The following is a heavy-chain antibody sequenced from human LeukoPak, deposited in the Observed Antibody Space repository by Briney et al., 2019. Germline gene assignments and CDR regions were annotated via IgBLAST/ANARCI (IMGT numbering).Heavy chain of an antibody. J-gene: IGHJ1*01. V-gene: IGHV3-21*01. CDR1: GFTFSSYS. CDR3: ARARAIYYYDSSGQGDFQH. D-gene: IGHD3-22*01. Sequence: GGSLRLSCAASGFTFSSYSMNWVRQAPGKGLEWVSSISSSSSYIYYADSVKGRFTISRDNAKNSLYLQMNSLRAEDTAVYYCARARAIYYYDSSGQGDFQHWGQGTLVTVSS. CDR2: ISSSSSYI.